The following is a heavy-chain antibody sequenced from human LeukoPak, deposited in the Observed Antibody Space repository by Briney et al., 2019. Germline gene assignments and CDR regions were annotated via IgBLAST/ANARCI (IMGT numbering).Heavy chain of an antibody. Sequence: GGSLRLSCAASGFTFSSFSMNWARHAPGKGREWVSSISSSSSYIYYTDPLKGRFTISRDNAKNSLYLQMNSLRAEDTAVYFCARAPDSSGYFYELDSWGQGTLVTVSS. J-gene: IGHJ5*01. CDR1: GFTFSSFS. CDR2: ISSSSSYI. V-gene: IGHV3-21*01. CDR3: ARAPDSSGYFYELDS. D-gene: IGHD3-22*01.